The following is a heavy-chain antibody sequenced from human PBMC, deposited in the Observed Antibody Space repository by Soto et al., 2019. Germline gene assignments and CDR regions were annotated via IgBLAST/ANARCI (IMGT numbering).Heavy chain of an antibody. D-gene: IGHD5-18*01. J-gene: IGHJ4*02. CDR3: ARVFGVGGIQLWLLGYFDY. CDR1: GGSISSGDYY. CDR2: IYYSGST. Sequence: SETLSLTCTVSGGSISSGDYYWSWIRQPPGKGLEWIGYIYYSGSTYYNPSLKSRVTISVDTSKNQFSLKLSSVTAADTAVYYCARVFGVGGIQLWLLGYFDYWGQGTLVTVSS. V-gene: IGHV4-30-4*01.